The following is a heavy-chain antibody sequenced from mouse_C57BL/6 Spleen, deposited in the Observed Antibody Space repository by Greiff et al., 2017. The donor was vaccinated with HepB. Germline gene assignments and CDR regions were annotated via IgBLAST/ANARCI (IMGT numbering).Heavy chain of an antibody. CDR2: ISSGGDYI. CDR3: TRDAIPITTVVATRGAAMDY. CDR1: GFTFSSYA. Sequence: EVMLVESGEGLVKPGGSLKLSCAASGFTFSSYAMSWVRQTPEKRLEWVAYISSGGDYIYYADTVKGRFTISRDNARNTLYLQMSSLKSEDTAMYYCTRDAIPITTVVATRGAAMDYWGQGTSVTVSS. V-gene: IGHV5-9-1*02. J-gene: IGHJ4*01. D-gene: IGHD1-1*01.